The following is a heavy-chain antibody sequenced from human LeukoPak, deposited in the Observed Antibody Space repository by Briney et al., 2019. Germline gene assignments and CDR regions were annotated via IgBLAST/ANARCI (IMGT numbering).Heavy chain of an antibody. CDR1: GFTFDDYG. D-gene: IGHD2-15*01. J-gene: IGHJ4*02. CDR2: INWNGGST. Sequence: GGSLRLSCAASGFTFDDYGMSWVRQAPGKGLEWVSGINWNGGSTGYADSVKGRFTISRDNAKNSLYLQMNSLRAEDTALYYCARAYCSGGTCYFHYWGQGTLVTVSS. V-gene: IGHV3-20*04. CDR3: ARAYCSGGTCYFHY.